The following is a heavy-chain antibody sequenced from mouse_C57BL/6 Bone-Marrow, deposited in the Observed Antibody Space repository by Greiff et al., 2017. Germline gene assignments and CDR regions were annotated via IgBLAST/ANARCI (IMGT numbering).Heavy chain of an antibody. CDR2: IYPGDGDT. J-gene: IGHJ3*01. V-gene: IGHV1-82*01. CDR1: GYAFSSSW. Sequence: QVQLQQSGPELVKPGASVKISCKASGYAFSSSWMNWVKQRPGKGLEWIGRIYPGDGDTNYNGKFKGKAKLTADKSSSTAYMQLSSLTSEDSAVYFCAAYYSNWAWFAYWGQGTLVTVSA. CDR3: AAYYSNWAWFAY. D-gene: IGHD2-5*01.